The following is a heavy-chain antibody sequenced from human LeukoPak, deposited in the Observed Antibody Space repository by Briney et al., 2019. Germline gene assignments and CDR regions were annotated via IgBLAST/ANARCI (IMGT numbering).Heavy chain of an antibody. Sequence: PGGSLRLSCVASGFTLSRYAMRWVRQAPGKGLEWVAFIQFDGDNKYYADSVKGRFTISRDNSQNTLYLQMNSLTVEDTAVYYCAKRWDTTWPYFDFWGQGTLVSVSS. CDR3: AKRWDTTWPYFDF. V-gene: IGHV3-30*02. CDR2: IQFDGDNK. J-gene: IGHJ4*02. CDR1: GFTLSRYA. D-gene: IGHD1-26*01.